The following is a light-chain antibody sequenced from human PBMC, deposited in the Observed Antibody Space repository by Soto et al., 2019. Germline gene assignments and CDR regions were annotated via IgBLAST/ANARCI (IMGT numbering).Light chain of an antibody. Sequence: QSVLTQPPSASGTPGQRVTLSCAGSGSNIGSHDVYWYQHLPGTAPKVLIYRNDQRPSGVPDRFSAARSGTSASLAISGLRSEDEADYYCVAFDYSLSGRVFGGGTQLTVL. J-gene: IGLJ3*02. CDR2: RND. CDR3: VAFDYSLSGRV. CDR1: GSNIGSHD. V-gene: IGLV1-47*02.